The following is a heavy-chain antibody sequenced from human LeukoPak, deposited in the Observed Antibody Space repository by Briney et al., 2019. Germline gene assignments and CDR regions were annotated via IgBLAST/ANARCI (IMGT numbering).Heavy chain of an antibody. CDR1: GFTFSSYG. D-gene: IGHD1-14*01. J-gene: IGHJ4*02. Sequence: GGSLRLSCAASGFTFSSYGMHWVRQAPGKGLEWVADISYDGTNKNSADSVKGRFTISRDSSKNTLYLQMNSLRVEDTAVYYCAKEGSGKPFDYWGQGTLVTVSS. V-gene: IGHV3-30*18. CDR3: AKEGSGKPFDY. CDR2: ISYDGTNK.